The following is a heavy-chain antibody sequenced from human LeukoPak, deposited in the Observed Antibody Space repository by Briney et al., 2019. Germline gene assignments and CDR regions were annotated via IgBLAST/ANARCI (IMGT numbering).Heavy chain of an antibody. V-gene: IGHV4-39*01. Sequence: WVRQVPGKGLEWIGSIYYSGSTYYNPSLKSRVTISVDTSKNQFSLKLSSVTAADTAVYYCARQVGSSYYYYYYGMDVWGQGTTVTVSS. D-gene: IGHD6-25*01. CDR2: IYYSGST. CDR3: ARQVGSSYYYYYYGMDV. J-gene: IGHJ6*02.